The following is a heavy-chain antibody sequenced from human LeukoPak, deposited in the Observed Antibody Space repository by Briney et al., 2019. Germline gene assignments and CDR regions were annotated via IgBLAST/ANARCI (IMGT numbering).Heavy chain of an antibody. D-gene: IGHD3-9*01. V-gene: IGHV1-46*01. J-gene: IGHJ4*02. Sequence: ASVKVSCKASGYTFTSYYMHWVRQAPGQGLEWMGIINPSGGSTSYAQKFQGRVTMTRDTSTSTVYMELSSLRSEDTAVYYCARGGAGILTGYYPLGNWGQGTLVTVSS. CDR2: INPSGGST. CDR3: ARGGAGILTGYYPLGN. CDR1: GYTFTSYY.